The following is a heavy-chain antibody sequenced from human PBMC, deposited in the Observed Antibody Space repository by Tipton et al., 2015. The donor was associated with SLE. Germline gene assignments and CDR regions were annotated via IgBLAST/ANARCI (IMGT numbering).Heavy chain of an antibody. D-gene: IGHD6-13*01. J-gene: IGHJ5*02. CDR3: ARASGYSSSWYGVNWFDP. Sequence: TLSLTCTVSGGSISSSNYYWAWIRQPPGKGLEWIGYIYYSGSTNYNPSLKSRVTISVDTSKNQFSLKLSSVTAADTAVYYCARASGYSSSWYGVNWFDPWGQGTLVTVSS. V-gene: IGHV4-61*05. CDR2: IYYSGST. CDR1: GGSISSSNYY.